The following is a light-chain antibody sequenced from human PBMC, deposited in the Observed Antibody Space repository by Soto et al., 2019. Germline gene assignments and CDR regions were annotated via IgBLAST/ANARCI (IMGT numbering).Light chain of an antibody. Sequence: GDSVTITCRASQNIRNWLAWYQQKPGKAPNPLINDASSLKSGVPARFSGSGSGTEFTLTISSLQPDDFATYYCQKYNTYSTFGQGTRLEIK. V-gene: IGKV1-5*01. CDR1: QNIRNW. CDR3: QKYNTYST. CDR2: DAS. J-gene: IGKJ5*01.